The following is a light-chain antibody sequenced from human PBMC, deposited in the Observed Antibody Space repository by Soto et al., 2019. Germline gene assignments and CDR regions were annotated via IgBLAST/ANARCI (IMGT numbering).Light chain of an antibody. Sequence: DLQMTQSPSTLSASVGDRVTITCRASQSISSWLAWYQQKPGKAPKLLIYDASSLESGVPSRFSGSGSATEFTLTISSLQPDDFATYYCQQYNSFWTFGQGTKVEIK. V-gene: IGKV1-5*01. CDR2: DAS. CDR3: QQYNSFWT. J-gene: IGKJ1*01. CDR1: QSISSW.